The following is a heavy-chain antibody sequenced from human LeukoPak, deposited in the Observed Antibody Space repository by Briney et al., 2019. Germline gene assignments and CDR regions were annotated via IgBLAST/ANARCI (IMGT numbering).Heavy chain of an antibody. J-gene: IGHJ4*02. CDR3: ARDKGYSSSWYYFDY. D-gene: IGHD6-13*01. Sequence: SETLSLTCTVSGYSISSGYYWGWIRPPPGKGLEWIGSIYHSGSTYYNPSLKSRVTISVDTSKNQFSLKLSSVTAADTAVYYCARDKGYSSSWYYFDYWGQGTLVTVSS. CDR1: GYSISSGYY. CDR2: IYHSGST. V-gene: IGHV4-38-2*02.